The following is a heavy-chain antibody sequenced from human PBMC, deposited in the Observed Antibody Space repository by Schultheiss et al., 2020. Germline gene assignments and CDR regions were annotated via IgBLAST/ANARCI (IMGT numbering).Heavy chain of an antibody. CDR2: IWYDGSNK. J-gene: IGHJ4*02. Sequence: GESLKISCAASGFTFSGSAMHWVRQASGKGLEWVAVIWYDGSNKYYADSVKGRFTISRDNSGNTLYLQMNSLRVEDTAIYYCARGGSGCPGDYWGQGALVTVSS. V-gene: IGHV3-33*08. D-gene: IGHD6-19*01. CDR3: ARGGSGCPGDY. CDR1: GFTFSGSA.